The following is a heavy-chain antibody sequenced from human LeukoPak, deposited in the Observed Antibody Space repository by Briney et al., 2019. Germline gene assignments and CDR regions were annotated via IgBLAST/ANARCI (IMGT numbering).Heavy chain of an antibody. V-gene: IGHV3-21*06. Sequence: GGSLRLSCASSGFTFSSYLMTWVSQDPGKGLEWVSSISTQSNSVYYANSVKGRVTISRDDAKNSVYLKINRLRGEDTAVYYCVRVVWRESAGLVNSWRGDHWGQGTLVTVSS. J-gene: IGHJ4*02. D-gene: IGHD3-10*01. CDR1: GFTFSSYL. CDR2: ISTQSNSV. CDR3: VRVVWRESAGLVNSWRGDH.